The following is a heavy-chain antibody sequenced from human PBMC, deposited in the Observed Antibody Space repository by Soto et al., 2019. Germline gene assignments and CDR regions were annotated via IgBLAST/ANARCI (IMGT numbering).Heavy chain of an antibody. J-gene: IGHJ5*02. CDR1: GYTFTGYY. V-gene: IGHV1-2*02. Sequence: ASVKVSCKASGYTFTGYYMHWVRQAPGQGLEWMGWINPNSGGTNYAQKFQGRVTITADKSTSTAYMELSSLRSEDTAVYYCARGYCTNGVCSNPNWFDPWGQGTLVTVPS. CDR3: ARGYCTNGVCSNPNWFDP. D-gene: IGHD2-8*01. CDR2: INPNSGGT.